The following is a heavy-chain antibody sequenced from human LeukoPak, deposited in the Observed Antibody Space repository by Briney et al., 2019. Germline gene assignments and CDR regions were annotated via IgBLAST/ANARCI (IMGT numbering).Heavy chain of an antibody. Sequence: GGSLRLSCAASGFPFSSHGMSWVRQAPGKGLEWVSGIIGGGGSTYYADSVKGRFTISRDDPHNTLYLQMNSLRAEDTAVYFCARGGVDYYGSGTYYLMYYFDYWGQGALVTVSS. D-gene: IGHD3-10*01. CDR3: ARGGVDYYGSGTYYLMYYFDY. CDR2: IIGGGGST. CDR1: GFPFSSHG. J-gene: IGHJ4*02. V-gene: IGHV3-23*01.